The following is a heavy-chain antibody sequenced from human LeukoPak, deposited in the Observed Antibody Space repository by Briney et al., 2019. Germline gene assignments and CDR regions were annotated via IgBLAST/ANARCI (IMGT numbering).Heavy chain of an antibody. J-gene: IGHJ4*02. Sequence: GRSLRLSCAASGFTFDDYAMSWVRQAPGKGLEWVSGVSGSSGSTYYADSVKGRFTISRDNSKSTLFLQMNSLRAEDTAVYYCAKLARYSYVGVYYFDYWGQGTLVTVSS. CDR1: GFTFDDYA. CDR2: VSGSSGST. V-gene: IGHV3-23*01. CDR3: AKLARYSYVGVYYFDY. D-gene: IGHD5-18*01.